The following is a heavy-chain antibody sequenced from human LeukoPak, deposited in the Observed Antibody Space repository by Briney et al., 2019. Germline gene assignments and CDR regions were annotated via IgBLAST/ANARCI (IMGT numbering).Heavy chain of an antibody. CDR2: INPSGGST. J-gene: IGHJ3*02. D-gene: IGHD1-26*01. CDR3: ARTRIVGASQLDAFDI. V-gene: IGHV1-46*01. Sequence: ASVKVSCKASGYTFTSYYMHWVRQAPGQGLEWMGIINPSGGSTTYAQKFQGRVTMTRDTSTSTVYMNLSSLRSEDTAVYYCARTRIVGASQLDAFDIWGQGTMVTVSS. CDR1: GYTFTSYY.